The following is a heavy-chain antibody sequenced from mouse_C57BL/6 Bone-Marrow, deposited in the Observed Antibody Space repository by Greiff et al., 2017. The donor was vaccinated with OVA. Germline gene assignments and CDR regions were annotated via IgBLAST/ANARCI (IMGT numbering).Heavy chain of an antibody. CDR3: ARKGTGTTGLLDY. CDR1: GYAFSSSW. D-gene: IGHD4-1*01. CDR2: IYPGDGDT. J-gene: IGHJ2*01. Sequence: QVQLQQSGPELVKPGASVKISCKASGYAFSSSWMNWVKQRPGKGLEWIGRIYPGDGDTNYNGKFKGKATLTADKSSSTAYMQLSSLTSEDSAVYVCARKGTGTTGLLDYWGQGTTLTVSS. V-gene: IGHV1-82*01.